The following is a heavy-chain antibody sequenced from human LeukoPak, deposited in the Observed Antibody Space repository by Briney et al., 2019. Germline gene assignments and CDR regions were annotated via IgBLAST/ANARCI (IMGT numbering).Heavy chain of an antibody. CDR1: GFTFTPYT. CDR2: ITSNGDST. D-gene: IGHD1-14*01. CDR3: ARERAGYYLDY. J-gene: IGHJ4*02. V-gene: IGHV3-64*01. Sequence: GGSLRLSCAASGFTFTPYTMLWVRQAPGKGLAYVSAITSNGDSTYYTNSVKGRFTISRDNSKNTLYLQMGSLRAEDMAVYYCARERAGYYLDYWGQGTLVTVSS.